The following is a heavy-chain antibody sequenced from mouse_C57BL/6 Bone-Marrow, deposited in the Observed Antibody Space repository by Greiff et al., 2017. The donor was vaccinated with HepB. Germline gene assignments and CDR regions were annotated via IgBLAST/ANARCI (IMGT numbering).Heavy chain of an antibody. CDR3: ARSDY. V-gene: IGHV1-69*01. Sequence: QVQLQQPGAELVMPGASVKLSCKASGYTFTSYWMHWVKQRPGQGLEWIGEIDPSDSYTNYNQKFKRKSTLTVDKSSSTAYMQLSSLTSEDSAVYYCARSDYWGQGTTLTVSS. CDR1: GYTFTSYW. J-gene: IGHJ2*01. CDR2: IDPSDSYT.